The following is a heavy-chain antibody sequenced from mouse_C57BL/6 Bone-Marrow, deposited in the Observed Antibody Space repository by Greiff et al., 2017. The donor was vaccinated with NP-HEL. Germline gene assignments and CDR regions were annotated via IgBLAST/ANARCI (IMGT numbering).Heavy chain of an antibody. Sequence: EVHLVESGGGLVKPGGSLKLSCAASGFTFSSYAMSWVRQTPEKRLEWVATISDGGSYTYYPDNVKGRFTISRDNAKNNLYLQMSHLKSEDTAMYYCARENWALDYWGQGTTLTVSS. CDR3: ARENWALDY. CDR2: ISDGGSYT. CDR1: GFTFSSYA. J-gene: IGHJ2*01. V-gene: IGHV5-4*01. D-gene: IGHD4-1*01.